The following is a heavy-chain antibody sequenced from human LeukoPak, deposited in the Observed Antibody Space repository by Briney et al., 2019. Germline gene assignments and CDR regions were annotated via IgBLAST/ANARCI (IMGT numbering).Heavy chain of an antibody. D-gene: IGHD3-3*01. V-gene: IGHV1-69*02. CDR1: GYTFTGYY. J-gene: IGHJ6*02. CDR2: IIPILGIA. Sequence: SVKVSCKASGYTFTGYYMHWVRQAPGQGLEWMGRIIPILGIANYAQKFQGRVTITADKSTSTAYMELSSLRSEDTAVYYCARRRGVSNYDFWSGYGMDVWGQGTTVTVSS. CDR3: ARRRGVSNYDFWSGYGMDV.